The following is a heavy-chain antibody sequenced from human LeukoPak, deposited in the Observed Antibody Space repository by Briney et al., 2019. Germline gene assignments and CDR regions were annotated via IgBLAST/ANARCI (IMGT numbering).Heavy chain of an antibody. J-gene: IGHJ3*02. CDR3: ARVGREGATGAFDI. D-gene: IGHD1-26*01. V-gene: IGHV1-2*02. CDR1: GYTFTGYY. Sequence: ASVKVSCKASGYTFTGYYMHWVRQAPGQGLEWMGWINPNSGGTNYAQKFQGRVTISVDTSKNQFSLKLSSVTAADTAVYYCARVGREGATGAFDIWGQGTMVTVSS. CDR2: INPNSGGT.